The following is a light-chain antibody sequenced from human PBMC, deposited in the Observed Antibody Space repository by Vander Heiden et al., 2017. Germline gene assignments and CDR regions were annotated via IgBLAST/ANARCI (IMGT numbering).Light chain of an antibody. V-gene: IGKV1-5*03. CDR2: KTS. Sequence: DIQMTQSHSTLSASVGDRVTITCRASQSISSWLAWYQQKPGKAPKLLIYKTSSLKSGVPSRFSGSGSGTEFTLTISSLQPDDFATYYCQQYNSYPLTFGQGTKVEIE. CDR3: QQYNSYPLT. J-gene: IGKJ1*01. CDR1: QSISSW.